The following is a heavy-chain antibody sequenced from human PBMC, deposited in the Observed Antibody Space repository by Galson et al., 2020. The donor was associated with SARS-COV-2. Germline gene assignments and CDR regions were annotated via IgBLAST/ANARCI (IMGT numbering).Heavy chain of an antibody. V-gene: IGHV4-4*02. Sequence: SETLSLTCAVSGGSISSSNWWSWVRQPPGKGLEWIGEIYHSGSTNYNPSLKSRVTTSVDKSKNQFSLKLSSVTAADTAVYYCAREETDYDSSGPVYYYYGMDVWGQGTTVTVSS. CDR1: GGSISSSNW. J-gene: IGHJ6*02. D-gene: IGHD3-22*01. CDR3: AREETDYDSSGPVYYYYGMDV. CDR2: IYHSGST.